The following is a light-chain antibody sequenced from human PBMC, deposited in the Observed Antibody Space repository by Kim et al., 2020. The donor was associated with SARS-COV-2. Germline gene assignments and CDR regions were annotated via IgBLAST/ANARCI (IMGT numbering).Light chain of an antibody. Sequence: SYELTQPPSVSVAPGKTARITCGGNNIGSKSVHWYQQKPGQAPVLVIYYDSDRPSGIPERFSGSNSGNTATLTISRVEAGDEADYYCQVRDSSSDYVFGT. V-gene: IGLV3-21*04. CDR3: QVRDSSSDYV. CDR2: YDS. J-gene: IGLJ1*01. CDR1: NIGSKS.